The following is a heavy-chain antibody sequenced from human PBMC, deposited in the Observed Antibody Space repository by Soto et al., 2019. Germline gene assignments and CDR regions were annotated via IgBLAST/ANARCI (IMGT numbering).Heavy chain of an antibody. CDR3: ARASTLTVHCGSVSCPRMDV. CDR1: GGTFSSYA. J-gene: IGHJ6*02. D-gene: IGHD2-2*01. Sequence: QVQLVQSGAEVKKPGSPVKVSCKASGGTFSSYAISWVRQAPGQGLEWMGGILPIFGTANYARKFQGRVTITADRSTITAYMELSSLRSEDTAVYYCARASTLTVHCGSVSCPRMDVWGQGTTVNVSS. V-gene: IGHV1-69*06. CDR2: ILPIFGTA.